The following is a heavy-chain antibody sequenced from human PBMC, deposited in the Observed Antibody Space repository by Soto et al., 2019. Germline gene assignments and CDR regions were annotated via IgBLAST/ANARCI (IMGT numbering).Heavy chain of an antibody. CDR2: ISYDGSNK. CDR3: ASDLFFGGGPPSYLDY. CDR1: GFTFCSYG. J-gene: IGHJ4*02. V-gene: IGHV3-30*03. Sequence: PGGSLRLSCAASGFTFCSYGMHWVRQAPGKGLEWVAVISYDGSNKYYADSVKGRFTISRDNSKNTLYLQMNSLRAEDTAVYYCASDLFFGGGPPSYLDYGGKETWVTVSS. D-gene: IGHD2-21*01.